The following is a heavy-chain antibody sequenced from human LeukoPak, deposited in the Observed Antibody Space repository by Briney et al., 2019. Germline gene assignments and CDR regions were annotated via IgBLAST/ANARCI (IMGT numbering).Heavy chain of an antibody. V-gene: IGHV1-2*06. CDR3: ARGLGLRLGEFDY. Sequence: ASVKVSCKASGYTFTGYYMHWVRQAPRQGLEWMGRINPNSGGTNYAQKFQGRVTMTRDTSISTAYMELSRLRSDDTAVYYCARGLGLRLGEFDYWGQGTLVTVSS. J-gene: IGHJ4*02. CDR1: GYTFTGYY. D-gene: IGHD3-16*01. CDR2: INPNSGGT.